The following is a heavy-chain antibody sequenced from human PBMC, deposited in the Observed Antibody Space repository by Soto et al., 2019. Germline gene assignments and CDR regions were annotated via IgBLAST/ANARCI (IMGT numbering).Heavy chain of an antibody. J-gene: IGHJ4*02. CDR1: GFTFSSYS. CDR2: ISSSSSYI. Sequence: GGSLRLSCAASGFTFSSYSMNWVRQAPGKGLEWVSSISSSSSYIYYADSVKGRFTISRDNAKNSLYLQMNSLRAEDTAVYYCARDLNYDSSGLKYLFDYWGQGTLVTVSS. CDR3: ARDLNYDSSGLKYLFDY. V-gene: IGHV3-21*01. D-gene: IGHD3-22*01.